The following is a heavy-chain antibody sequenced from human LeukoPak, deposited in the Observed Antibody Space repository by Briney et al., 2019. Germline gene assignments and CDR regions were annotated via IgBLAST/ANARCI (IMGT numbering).Heavy chain of an antibody. J-gene: IGHJ1*01. CDR3: ARRESIAAPVGQILAEYFQH. CDR2: INQVVGEI. Sequence: GGSLRLSCAASGFTFSSYWMYGVRQAPEEGLEWGANINQVVGEIYYVDSVKGSFTISRDNDKNSMYLQMNTLRAEDTAVYYCARRESIAAPVGQILAEYFQHWGQGTLVIVSS. D-gene: IGHD6-13*01. V-gene: IGHV3-7*01. CDR1: GFTFSSYW.